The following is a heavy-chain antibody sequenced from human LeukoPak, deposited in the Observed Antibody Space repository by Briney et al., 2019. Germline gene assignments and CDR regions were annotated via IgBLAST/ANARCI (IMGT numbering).Heavy chain of an antibody. CDR1: GGSISSYY. CDR3: VREILYCSGGSCYRGPFDN. V-gene: IGHV4-59*12. J-gene: IGHJ4*02. CDR2: IYYSGST. Sequence: SETLSLTCTVSGGSISSYYWSWIRQPPGKGLEWIGYIYYSGSTNYNPSLKSRVTISVDTSKNQFSLKLNSVTAADTAVYYCVREILYCSGGSCYRGPFDNWGQGTLVTVSA. D-gene: IGHD2-15*01.